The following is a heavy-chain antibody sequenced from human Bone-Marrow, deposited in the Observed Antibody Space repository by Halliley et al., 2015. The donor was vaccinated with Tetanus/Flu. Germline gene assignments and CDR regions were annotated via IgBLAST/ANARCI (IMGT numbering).Heavy chain of an antibody. CDR3: TTENLVGGVF. V-gene: IGHV3-15*01. CDR2: IKTRTDGETT. D-gene: IGHD1-26*01. Sequence: CAASRFDFSTHSMNWVRQAPGKGLEWVGRIKTRTDGETTDFGAPVKGRFTLSRDDSKNMLFLEMNNLRTEDTATYYCTTENLVGGVFWGQGTLVTVSS. J-gene: IGHJ4*02. CDR1: RFDFSTHS.